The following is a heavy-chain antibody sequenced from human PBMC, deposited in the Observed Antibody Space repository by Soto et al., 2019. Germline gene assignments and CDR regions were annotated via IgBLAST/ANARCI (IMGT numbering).Heavy chain of an antibody. CDR2: ISGSGDSS. CDR1: GFTFSTYA. D-gene: IGHD3-22*01. Sequence: LRLSCAASGFTFSTYAMSWVRQAPGKGLEWVSTISGSGDSSYYATSVKGRFTISRDNSRNTLDLQMNSLRAEDTAVYYCAKDPYSSGYYYYYGMDVWGQGTTVTAP. V-gene: IGHV3-23*01. CDR3: AKDPYSSGYYYYYGMDV. J-gene: IGHJ6*02.